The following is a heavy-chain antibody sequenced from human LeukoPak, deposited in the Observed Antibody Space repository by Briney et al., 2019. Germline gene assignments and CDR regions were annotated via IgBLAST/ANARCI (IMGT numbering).Heavy chain of an antibody. CDR3: ARRSQMATIDFDY. CDR2: IYPADSDT. D-gene: IGHD5-24*01. V-gene: IGHV5-51*01. CDR1: GYSFTDYW. J-gene: IGHJ4*02. Sequence: GESLKISCKGSGYSFTDYWIGWVRQMPGEGLEWMGIIYPADSDTRYSPSFQGQVTISADKSISTAYLQWSSLKASDTAMYYCARRSQMATIDFDYWGQGTLVTVSS.